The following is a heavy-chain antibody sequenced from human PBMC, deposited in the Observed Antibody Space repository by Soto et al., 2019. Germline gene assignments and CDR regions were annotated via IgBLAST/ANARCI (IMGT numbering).Heavy chain of an antibody. CDR3: ARMIDILIGEAPFDY. J-gene: IGHJ4*02. V-gene: IGHV2-5*02. Sequence: QITLKESGPTLVKPTQTLTLTCTFSGFSLSTSGVGVGWIRQPPGKALEWLALIYWDDDKRYSPSLKSRLTITKDTSKNQVVLTMTNMDPVDTATYYCARMIDILIGEAPFDYWGQGTLVTVSS. D-gene: IGHD3-9*01. CDR2: IYWDDDK. CDR1: GFSLSTSGVG.